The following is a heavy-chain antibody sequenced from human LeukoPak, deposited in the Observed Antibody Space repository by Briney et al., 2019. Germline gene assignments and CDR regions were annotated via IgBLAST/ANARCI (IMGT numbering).Heavy chain of an antibody. V-gene: IGHV4-38-2*02. Sequence: SETLSLTCTVSGYSISSGFYWGWIRQPPGKGLEWIGSIYHSGSTYYNPSLKSRLTISVDTSKNQFSLKLSSVTAADTAVFYCARAFYSSSWYHKEDFFDYWGQGTLVTVSS. CDR3: ARAFYSSSWYHKEDFFDY. J-gene: IGHJ4*02. D-gene: IGHD6-13*01. CDR2: IYHSGST. CDR1: GYSISSGFY.